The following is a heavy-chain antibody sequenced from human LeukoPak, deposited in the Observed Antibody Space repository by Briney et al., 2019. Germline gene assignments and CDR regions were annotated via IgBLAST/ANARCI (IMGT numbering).Heavy chain of an antibody. CDR1: GGTFSSYT. CDR2: IIPILGIA. J-gene: IGHJ3*02. D-gene: IGHD4-17*01. CDR3: ARGKRGAGDAFDI. V-gene: IGHV1-69*02. Sequence: SVKVSCKASGGTFSSYTISWVRQAPGQGLEWMGRIIPILGIANYAQKFQGRATITADKSTSTAYMELSSLRSEDTAVYYCARGKRGAGDAFDIWGQGTMVTVSS.